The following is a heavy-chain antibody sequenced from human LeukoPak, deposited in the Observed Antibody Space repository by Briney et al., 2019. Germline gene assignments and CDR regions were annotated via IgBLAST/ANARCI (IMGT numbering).Heavy chain of an antibody. CDR1: GGSISSYY. D-gene: IGHD2-2*01. CDR3: ARGGGCTSFSCDFDF. Sequence: PSETLSLTCTVSGGSISSYYWSWIRQSPGKGLEWIGYFCNSGSINYNPSLKSRVSISADTSKNQFSLKLSSVTAADTAVYYCARGGGCTSFSCDFDFWGQGTLVTVSS. J-gene: IGHJ4*02. CDR2: FCNSGSI. V-gene: IGHV4-59*01.